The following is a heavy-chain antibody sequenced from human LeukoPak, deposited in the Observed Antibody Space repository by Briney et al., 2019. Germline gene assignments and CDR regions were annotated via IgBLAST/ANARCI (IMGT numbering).Heavy chain of an antibody. Sequence: GALRLSCATSGFTFSSYAMSWVRQAPGKGLEWVSAISGSGGSTYYADSVKGRFTISRDNSKNTLYLQMNSLRAEDTAVYCCAKGGRLEDYWGQGTLVTVSS. CDR2: ISGSGGST. CDR1: GFTFSSYA. D-gene: IGHD6-19*01. V-gene: IGHV3-23*01. J-gene: IGHJ4*02. CDR3: AKGGRLEDY.